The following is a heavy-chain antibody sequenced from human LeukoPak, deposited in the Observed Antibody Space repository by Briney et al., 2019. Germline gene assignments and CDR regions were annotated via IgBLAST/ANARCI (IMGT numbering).Heavy chain of an antibody. CDR3: ARDRYSSSWQMRNWFDP. Sequence: SETLSLTCTVSGGSIRSYYWSWIRQPPGKGLEGIGYIYYSGSTNYNPSLKSRVTISVDTSKNQFSLKLSSVTAADTAVYYCARDRYSSSWQMRNWFDPWGQGTLVTVSS. V-gene: IGHV4-59*01. D-gene: IGHD6-13*01. CDR1: GGSIRSYY. CDR2: IYYSGST. J-gene: IGHJ5*02.